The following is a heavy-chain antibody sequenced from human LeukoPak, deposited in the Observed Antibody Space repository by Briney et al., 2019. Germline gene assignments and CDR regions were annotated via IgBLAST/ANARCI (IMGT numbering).Heavy chain of an antibody. CDR3: ARDYR. J-gene: IGHJ4*02. Sequence: GGSLRLSCAASGFTFSDYHMSWIRQAPGKGLEWVSHISSSGSTIYYVDSVKGRFTISRDNAKNSLYLQMNSLRAEDTAVYYCARDYRWGQGTLVTVSP. CDR1: GFTFSDYH. CDR2: ISSSGSTI. D-gene: IGHD4-11*01. V-gene: IGHV3-11*04.